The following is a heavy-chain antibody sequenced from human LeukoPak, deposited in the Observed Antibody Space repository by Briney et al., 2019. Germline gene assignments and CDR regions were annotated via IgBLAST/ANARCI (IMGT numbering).Heavy chain of an antibody. J-gene: IGHJ2*01. D-gene: IGHD1-14*01. CDR2: IYYSGRT. CDR1: GGTISPYY. Sequence: SKTLSLTCTVSGGTISPYYWTWIRQSPGKALEWIGYIYYSGRTSYNPSLKSRVTMSADTSENQFSLQLNSVTAADTAVYYCARDGNPWNLDVWGRGTLVTVSS. V-gene: IGHV4-59*01. CDR3: ARDGNPWNLDV.